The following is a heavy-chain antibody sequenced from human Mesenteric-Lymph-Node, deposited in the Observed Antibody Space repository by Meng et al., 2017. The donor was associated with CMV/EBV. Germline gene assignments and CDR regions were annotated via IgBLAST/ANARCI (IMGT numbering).Heavy chain of an antibody. D-gene: IGHD4-11*01. CDR2: IIPVFNSP. J-gene: IGHJ6*02. V-gene: IGHV1-69*13. Sequence: SVKVSCKASGDTFNNYAISWMRQAPGQGLEWMGGIIPVFNSPYYAQKFLGRVTIVADESTSTVYMGLNSLTSEDTAMYYCARMEGGYSISLGGVDVWGQGTTVTVSS. CDR1: GDTFNNYA. CDR3: ARMEGGYSISLGGVDV.